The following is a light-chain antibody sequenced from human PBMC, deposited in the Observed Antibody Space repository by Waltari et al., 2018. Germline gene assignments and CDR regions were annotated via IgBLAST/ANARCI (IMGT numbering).Light chain of an antibody. J-gene: IGKJ1*01. CDR1: QSISSY. Sequence: DIQMTQSPPSLSASVGDRVTTTCRASQSISSYLNWYQQKPGKAPKLLIYAASSLQSGVPSRFSGSGSGTDFTLTISSLQPEDFATYYCQQSYSTLWTFGQGTKVEIK. CDR2: AAS. CDR3: QQSYSTLWT. V-gene: IGKV1-39*01.